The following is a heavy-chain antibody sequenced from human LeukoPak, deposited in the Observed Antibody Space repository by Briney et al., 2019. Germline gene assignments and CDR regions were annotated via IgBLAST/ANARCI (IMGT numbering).Heavy chain of an antibody. D-gene: IGHD1-26*01. CDR1: GGSISSSNW. V-gene: IGHV4-4*02. CDR2: INHSGST. Sequence: PSGTLSLTCAVSGGSISSSNWWSWVRQPPGKGLEWIGEINHSGSTNYNPSLKSRVTISVDTSKNQFSLKLSSVTAADTAVYYCARDGSGSDYYYYMDVWGKGTTVTISS. CDR3: ARDGSGSDYYYYMDV. J-gene: IGHJ6*03.